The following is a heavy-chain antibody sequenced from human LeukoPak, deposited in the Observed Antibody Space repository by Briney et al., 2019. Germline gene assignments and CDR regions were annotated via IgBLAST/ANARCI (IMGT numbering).Heavy chain of an antibody. D-gene: IGHD2-2*01. V-gene: IGHV3-11*01. CDR3: AREGWTRYCSSTSCSYYYYGMDV. CDR1: GFTFSDYY. J-gene: IGHJ6*02. CDR2: ISSSGSTI. Sequence: GGSLRLSCAASGFTFSDYYMSWIRQAPGKGLEWVSYISSSGSTIYYADSVKGRFTISGDNAKNSLYLQMNSLRAEDTAVYYCAREGWTRYCSSTSCSYYYYGMDVWGQGTTVTVSS.